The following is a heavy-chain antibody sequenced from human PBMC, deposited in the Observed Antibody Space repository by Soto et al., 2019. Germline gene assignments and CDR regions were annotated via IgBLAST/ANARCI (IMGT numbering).Heavy chain of an antibody. CDR3: ARGGYDILTSNWFDP. Sequence: SETLSLTCTVSGGSISSGDYYWSWIRQPPGKGLEWIGYIYYSGSTYYNPSLKSRVTISVGTSKNQFSLKLSSLTAADTAVYYCARGGYDILTSNWFDPWGQGTLVTVSS. J-gene: IGHJ5*02. CDR2: IYYSGST. CDR1: GGSISSGDYY. D-gene: IGHD3-9*01. V-gene: IGHV4-30-4*01.